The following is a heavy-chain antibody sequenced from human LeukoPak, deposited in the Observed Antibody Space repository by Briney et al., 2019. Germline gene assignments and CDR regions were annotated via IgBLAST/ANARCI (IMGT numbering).Heavy chain of an antibody. J-gene: IGHJ4*02. CDR2: IDASNGAT. CDR3: ARDGSSVYDF. Sequence: GASVKVSCKASGYTFTDYFIHWVRQAPGRGLEWMGWIDASNGATSYTQTLEGRVIITRDTSIGAVYMELSRLTSDDTAVYYCARDGSSVYDFWGQGTLLTVSS. CDR1: GYTFTDYF. V-gene: IGHV1-2*02.